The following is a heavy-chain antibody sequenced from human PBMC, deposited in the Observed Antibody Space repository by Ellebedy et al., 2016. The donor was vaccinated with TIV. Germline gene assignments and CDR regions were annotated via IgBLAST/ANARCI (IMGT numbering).Heavy chain of an antibody. CDR1: GGSISSYY. Sequence: MPSETLSLTCTVSGGSISSYYWSWIRQPPGKGLEWIGYIYYSGSTYYNPSLKSRVTISVDTSKNQFSLKLSSVTAADTAVYYCARTAVTIVVVPAAILTQPNYYFDYWGQGTLVTVSS. CDR2: IYYSGST. J-gene: IGHJ4*02. D-gene: IGHD2-2*01. CDR3: ARTAVTIVVVPAAILTQPNYYFDY. V-gene: IGHV4-59*06.